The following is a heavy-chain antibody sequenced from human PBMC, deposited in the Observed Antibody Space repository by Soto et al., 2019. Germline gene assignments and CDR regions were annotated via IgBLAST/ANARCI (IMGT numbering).Heavy chain of an antibody. D-gene: IGHD6-19*01. V-gene: IGHV1-69*01. CDR1: GGIFSNFA. CDR3: ARVGLGAYDY. J-gene: IGHJ4*02. Sequence: QVQLVQSGAAVKKPGSSVKVSCKASGGIFSNFAFNWMRQAPGQGLEWMGGIIPTLGTPHYAQTFLGRVTITADESTRTVYMEMSSLTVEDTAVYYCARVGLGAYDYWGQGTLVIVSS. CDR2: IIPTLGTP.